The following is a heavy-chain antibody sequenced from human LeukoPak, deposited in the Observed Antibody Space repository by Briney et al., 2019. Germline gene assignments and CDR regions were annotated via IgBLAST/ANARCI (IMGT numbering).Heavy chain of an antibody. J-gene: IGHJ5*02. CDR1: GGSFSGYS. CDR3: ARAVIVVAAATQRNWFDP. CDR2: INHSGIT. Sequence: SETLSLTCAVYGGSFSGYSWNWIRQPPGKGLEWIGEINHSGITDYNPSLRSRVTISVDTSKNQFSLKLSSVTAADTAIYYCARAVIVVAAATQRNWFDPWGQGTLVTVSS. V-gene: IGHV4-34*01. D-gene: IGHD2-15*01.